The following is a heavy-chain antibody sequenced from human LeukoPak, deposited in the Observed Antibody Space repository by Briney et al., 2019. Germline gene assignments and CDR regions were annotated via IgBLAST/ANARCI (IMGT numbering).Heavy chain of an antibody. D-gene: IGHD5-18*01. Sequence: SETLSLTCFVSGGAMSCPGYYWGWIRQSPGTGLECIGTIYYTGNTYYNPSLKSRVIMTVDMFKNQFSLKLSSVTVADTAVYYCARHPGYSYGYSGDYWGQGTRVTVSS. CDR1: GGAMSCPGYY. V-gene: IGHV4-39*01. J-gene: IGHJ4*02. CDR2: IYYTGNT. CDR3: ARHPGYSYGYSGDY.